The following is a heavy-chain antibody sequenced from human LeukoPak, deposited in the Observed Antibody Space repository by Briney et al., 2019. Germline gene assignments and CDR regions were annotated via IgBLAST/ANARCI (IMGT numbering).Heavy chain of an antibody. D-gene: IGHD3-22*01. CDR1: GGAFSGYY. V-gene: IGHV4-34*01. CDR2: INHSGSA. CDR3: ARLDSSGYYYY. J-gene: IGHJ4*02. Sequence: PSETLSLTCAVSGGAFSGYYWTWIRQPPGKGLEWIGEINHSGSANYNPSLKSRVTISLDTSKNQFSLKLSSVTAADTAVYYCARLDSSGYYYYWGQGTLVTVSS.